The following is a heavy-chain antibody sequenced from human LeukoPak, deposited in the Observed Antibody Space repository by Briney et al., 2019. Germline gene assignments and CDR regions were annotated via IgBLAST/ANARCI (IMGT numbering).Heavy chain of an antibody. V-gene: IGHV4-59*08. Sequence: SETVSLTCTVSGGSISSYYWSWIRQPPGKGLEWIGYIYYSGSTNYNPSLKSRVTISVDTSKNQFSLKLSSVTAADTAVYYCARHDYVWGSYRQWGQGTLASVSS. CDR3: ARHDYVWGSYRQ. CDR1: GGSISSYY. J-gene: IGHJ1*01. CDR2: IYYSGST. D-gene: IGHD3-16*02.